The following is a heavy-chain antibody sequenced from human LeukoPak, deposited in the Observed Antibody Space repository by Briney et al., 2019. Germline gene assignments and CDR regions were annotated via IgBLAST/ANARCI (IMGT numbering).Heavy chain of an antibody. CDR2: IGTAGDT. CDR1: GFTFSSYA. Sequence: GGSLRLSCAASGFTFSSYAMSWVRQATGKGLEWVSAIGTAGDTYYPGSVKGRFTISRENAKNSLYLQMNSLRAGDTAVYYCARDNGYSYGYQLDYWGQGTLVTVSS. D-gene: IGHD5-18*01. J-gene: IGHJ4*02. CDR3: ARDNGYSYGYQLDY. V-gene: IGHV3-13*01.